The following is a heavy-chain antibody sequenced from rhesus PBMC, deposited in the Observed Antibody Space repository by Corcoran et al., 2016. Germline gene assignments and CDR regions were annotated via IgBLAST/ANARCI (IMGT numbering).Heavy chain of an antibody. CDR2: ICNGVGST. CDR1: GFTFSSYG. CDR3: AKWRVGATPYFDY. Sequence: EVQLVESGGGLVQPGGSLRLSCAASGFTFSSYGMSWVRQAPGKGLEWVLYICNGVGSTYSADSVKGRFTISRDNSKNTLSLQMNSLRAEDTAVYYCAKWRVGATPYFDYWGQGVLVTVSS. J-gene: IGHJ4*01. D-gene: IGHD1-44*02. V-gene: IGHV3S5*01.